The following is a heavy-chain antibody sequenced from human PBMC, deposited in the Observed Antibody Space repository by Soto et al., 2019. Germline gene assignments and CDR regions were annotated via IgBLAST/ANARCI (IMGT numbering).Heavy chain of an antibody. V-gene: IGHV4-31*08. D-gene: IGHD6-19*01. CDR3: AGMYSSGSGWFHP. J-gene: IGHJ5*02. CDR2: FYSSGSI. CDR1: GYFIGAGGYY. Sequence: QIELQESGPGLVKPSQTLSLTCFVSGYFIGAGGYYWSWIRHHPGKGLEWIGSFYSSGSIIYNPSLRSRVSITGDMSTNQFSMSLTSVTAADTARYYWAGMYSSGSGWFHPWGQGTLVTVSS.